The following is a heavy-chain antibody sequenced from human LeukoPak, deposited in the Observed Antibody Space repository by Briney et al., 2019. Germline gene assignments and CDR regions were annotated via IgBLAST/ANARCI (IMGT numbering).Heavy chain of an antibody. CDR3: ARHGRSSSWCDY. CDR2: IYITGST. D-gene: IGHD6-13*01. CDR1: GGSITSYY. V-gene: IGHV4-4*07. J-gene: IGHJ4*02. Sequence: SETLSLTCTVSGGSITSYYWSWIRQSAGKGLEWIGRIYITGSTTYNPSLKSRVTMSLDTSKNQFSLKLSSVTAADTAVYYCARHGRSSSWCDYWGQGTLVTVSS.